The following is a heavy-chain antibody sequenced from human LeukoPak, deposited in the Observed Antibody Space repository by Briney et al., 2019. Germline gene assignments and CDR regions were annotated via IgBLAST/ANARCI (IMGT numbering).Heavy chain of an antibody. Sequence: GGSLRLSCAASGFTLSSYAMSWVRQAPGKGLEWVSAISDSGNTYHADSVKGRFTISRDNSKNTLYLQMNSLRAEDTAVYYCAKAYYGSGSYYDYWGQGTLVTVSS. CDR3: AKAYYGSGSYYDY. D-gene: IGHD3-10*01. CDR1: GFTLSSYA. J-gene: IGHJ4*02. V-gene: IGHV3-23*01. CDR2: ISDSGNT.